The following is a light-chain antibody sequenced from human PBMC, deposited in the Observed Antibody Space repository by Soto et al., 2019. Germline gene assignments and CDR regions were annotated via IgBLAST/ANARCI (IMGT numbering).Light chain of an antibody. Sequence: EIVLTQSPATLSLSPGERATLSCRASQSVRSSLAWYQQQPGQAPRLLIYDASNRATGIPARFSGSGSGTGFTPTISSLDHKDLALYYCQQRSNWPGTFGLGTKVAIK. CDR2: DAS. V-gene: IGKV3-11*01. CDR1: QSVRSS. CDR3: QQRSNWPGT. J-gene: IGKJ1*01.